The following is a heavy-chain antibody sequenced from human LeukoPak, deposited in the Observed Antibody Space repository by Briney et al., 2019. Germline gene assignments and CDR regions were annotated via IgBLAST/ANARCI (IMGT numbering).Heavy chain of an antibody. CDR3: ARESGIAVAGGPFFDY. J-gene: IGHJ4*02. CDR2: IYYSGST. V-gene: IGHV4-61*08. Sequence: PSETLSLTCAVSGGSISSGGYSWSWIRQPPGKGLEWIGYIYYSGSTNYNPSLKSRVTISVDTSKNQFSLKLSSVTAADTAVYYCARESGIAVAGGPFFDYWGQGTLVTVSS. CDR1: GGSISSGGYS. D-gene: IGHD6-19*01.